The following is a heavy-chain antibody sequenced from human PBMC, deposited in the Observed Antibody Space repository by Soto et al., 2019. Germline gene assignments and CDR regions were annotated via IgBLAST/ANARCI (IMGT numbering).Heavy chain of an antibody. CDR1: GFSFSSYG. V-gene: IGHV3-23*01. J-gene: IGHJ4*02. CDR3: AKGRGYSDLFDY. D-gene: IGHD5-18*01. Sequence: TGGSQRLSCAASGFSFSSYGMSWVRQAPGKGLEWVSAISGSGGSTDYADFVKGRFTISRDNSKNTLYLQMNSLRVEDTAVYYCAKGRGYSDLFDYWGQGTLVTVSS. CDR2: ISGSGGST.